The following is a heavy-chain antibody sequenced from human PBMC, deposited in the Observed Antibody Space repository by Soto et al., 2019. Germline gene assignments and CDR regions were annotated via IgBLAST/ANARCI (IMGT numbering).Heavy chain of an antibody. Sequence: EVRLLESGGGLVQPGGSLRLSCAASGFTFSSYAMTWVRQAPGKGLEWVSTISGGGTSTYYADSVKGRFTISRDNSKNTVYLQMNNRRAENTAIYCCAKESGSYYGELDFWGQGTLVPVSS. CDR2: ISGGGTST. D-gene: IGHD1-26*01. CDR3: AKESGSYYGELDF. V-gene: IGHV3-23*01. J-gene: IGHJ4*02. CDR1: GFTFSSYA.